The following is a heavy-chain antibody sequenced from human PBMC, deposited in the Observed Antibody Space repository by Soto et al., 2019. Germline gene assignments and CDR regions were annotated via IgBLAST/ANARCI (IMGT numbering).Heavy chain of an antibody. CDR3: ARGYYDFWSGSYGMDV. J-gene: IGHJ6*01. CDR1: GGSISSYY. D-gene: IGHD3-3*01. CDR2: IYYSGST. V-gene: IGHV4-59*06. Sequence: SETLSLTCTVSGGSISSYYWSWIRQHPGKGLEWIGYIYYSGSTYYNPSLKSRVTISVDTSKNQFSLKLSSVTAADTAVYYCARGYYDFWSGSYGMDVWGQGTTVTVSS.